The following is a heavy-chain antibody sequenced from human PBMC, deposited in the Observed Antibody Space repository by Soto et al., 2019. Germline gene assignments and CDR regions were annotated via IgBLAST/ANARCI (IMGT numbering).Heavy chain of an antibody. CDR2: ITPIFGTA. CDR1: GGTFSSYA. J-gene: IGHJ5*02. CDR3: ARDWILRLGELKSPWFDP. Sequence: QVQLVQSGAEVKKPGSSVKVSCKASGGTFSSYAISWVRQAPGQGLEWMGGITPIFGTANYAQKFQGRVTITADESTSTAYMELSSLRSEDTAVYYCARDWILRLGELKSPWFDPWGQGTLVTVSS. V-gene: IGHV1-69*01. D-gene: IGHD3-16*01.